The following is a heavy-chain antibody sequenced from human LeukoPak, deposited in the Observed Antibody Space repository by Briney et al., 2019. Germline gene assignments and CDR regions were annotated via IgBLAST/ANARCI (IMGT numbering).Heavy chain of an antibody. J-gene: IGHJ5*02. CDR3: ARSITMVRGVKSNWFDP. Sequence: SETLSLTCTVYGGSFSGYYWNWIRQPPGKGLEWIGEINHGGSTNYNPSLKSRVTISVDTSKNQFSLKLSSVTAADTAVYYCARSITMVRGVKSNWFDPWGQGTLVTVSS. CDR2: INHGGST. D-gene: IGHD3-10*01. CDR1: GGSFSGYY. V-gene: IGHV4-34*01.